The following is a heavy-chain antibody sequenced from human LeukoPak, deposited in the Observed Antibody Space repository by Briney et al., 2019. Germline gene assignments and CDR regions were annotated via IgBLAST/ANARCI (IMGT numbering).Heavy chain of an antibody. CDR1: GFTFSTYW. Sequence: GSLLLSCAASGFTFSTYWMSWVRQAPGKGLEWVANIHQDGNEKYYVDSVKGRFTISRDNAKNSLYLQMNSLRAEDTAVYYCARGDKFSGDYWGQGTLVTVSS. J-gene: IGHJ4*02. D-gene: IGHD2-15*01. CDR2: IHQDGNEK. CDR3: ARGDKFSGDY. V-gene: IGHV3-7*04.